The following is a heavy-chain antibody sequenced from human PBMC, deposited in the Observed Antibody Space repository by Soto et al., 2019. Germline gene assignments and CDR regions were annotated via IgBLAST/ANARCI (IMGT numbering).Heavy chain of an antibody. CDR1: GXTFSSYS. CDR3: AKDPPSSGTTPY. CDR2: ISGSGGST. J-gene: IGHJ4*02. Sequence: GSLRLSCAASGXTFSSYSMGWVRQAPGKGLEWVSAISGSGGSTYYADSVKGRFTISRDNSNNTLYLQMNSMRAEDKAVYYCAKDPPSSGTTPYWGQGTLVTVSS. D-gene: IGHD1-26*01. V-gene: IGHV3-23*01.